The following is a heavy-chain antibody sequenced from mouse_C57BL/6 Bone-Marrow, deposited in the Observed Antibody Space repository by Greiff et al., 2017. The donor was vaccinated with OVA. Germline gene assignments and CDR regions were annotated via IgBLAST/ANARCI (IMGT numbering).Heavy chain of an antibody. CDR2: INPNNGGT. CDR1: GYTFTDYY. V-gene: IGHV1-26*01. D-gene: IGHD1-1*01. Sequence: EVQLQQSGPELVKPGASVKISCKASGYTFTDYYMNWVKQSHGKSLEWIGDINPNNGGTSYNQKFKGKATLTVDKSSSTAYMELRSLTSEDSAVYYCARSPIRVVAKNYFDYWGQGTTLTVSS. CDR3: ARSPIRVVAKNYFDY. J-gene: IGHJ2*01.